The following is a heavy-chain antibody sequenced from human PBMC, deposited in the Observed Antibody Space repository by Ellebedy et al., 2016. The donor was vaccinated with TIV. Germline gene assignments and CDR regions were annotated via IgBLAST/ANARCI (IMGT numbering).Heavy chain of an antibody. CDR1: GFTFRNYW. D-gene: IGHD4-17*01. V-gene: IGHV3-74*01. CDR2: VNSDGSST. CDR3: AKSLGNGDYSSVS. J-gene: IGHJ5*02. Sequence: GESLKISCAASGFTFRNYWMHWVRQAPGKGLVWVSRVNSDGSSTDYADSVKGRFTISKDNAKNTVYLQMNSLRVEDTAVYYCAKSLGNGDYSSVSWGQGILVTVSS.